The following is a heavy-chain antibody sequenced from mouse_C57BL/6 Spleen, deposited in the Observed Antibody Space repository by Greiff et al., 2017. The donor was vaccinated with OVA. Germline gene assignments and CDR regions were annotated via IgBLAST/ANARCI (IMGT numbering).Heavy chain of an antibody. V-gene: IGHV1-50*01. D-gene: IGHD1-1*01. CDR2: IDPSDSYT. CDR1: GYTFTSYW. CDR3: ARPNPSFGYGSSCYFDY. J-gene: IGHJ2*01. Sequence: QVQLQQSGAELVKPGASVKLSCKASGYTFTSYWMQWVKQRPGQGLEWIGEIDPSDSYTNYNQKFKGKATLTVDTSSSTAYMQLSSLTSEDSAVYYCARPNPSFGYGSSCYFDYWGQGTTLTVSS.